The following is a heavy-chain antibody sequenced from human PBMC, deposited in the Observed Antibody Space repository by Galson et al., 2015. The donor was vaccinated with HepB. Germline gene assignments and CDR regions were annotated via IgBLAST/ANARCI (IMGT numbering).Heavy chain of an antibody. CDR3: ATEVVAAHNWFNP. CDR1: GYTFPGYN. Sequence: SVKVSCKASGYTFPGYNIHWVRQAPGQGLEWMGLMNPNTGGTDYAQKFQGRVTMTRDTSISTAYMEVSRLTSDDTAVYYCATEVVAAHNWFNPWGQGTLVTVSS. D-gene: IGHD2-15*01. V-gene: IGHV1-2*06. CDR2: MNPNTGGT. J-gene: IGHJ5*02.